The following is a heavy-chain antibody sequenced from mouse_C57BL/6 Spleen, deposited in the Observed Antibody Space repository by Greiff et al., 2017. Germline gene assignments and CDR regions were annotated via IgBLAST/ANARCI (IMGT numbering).Heavy chain of an antibody. D-gene: IGHD1-2*01. Sequence: VQLQQSGAELVRPGASVKLSCTASGFNIKDDYMHWVKQRPEQGLEWIGWIDPENGDTEYASKFQGKATITADTSSNTAYLQLSSLTSEDTAVYYCTTLYGPDYWGQGTTLTVSS. V-gene: IGHV14-4*01. CDR1: GFNIKDDY. CDR2: IDPENGDT. CDR3: TTLYGPDY. J-gene: IGHJ2*01.